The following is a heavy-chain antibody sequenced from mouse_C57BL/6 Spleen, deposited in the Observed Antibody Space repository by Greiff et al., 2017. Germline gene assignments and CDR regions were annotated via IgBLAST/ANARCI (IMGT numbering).Heavy chain of an antibody. Sequence: QVQLQQPGAELVKPGASVKLSCKASGYTFTSYWMHWVKQRPGQGLEWIGMIHPNSGSTNYNEKFKSKATLTVDKSSSTAYMQLSSLTSEDSAVYYCARSGGSSYYAMDYWGQRTSVTVSS. J-gene: IGHJ4*01. D-gene: IGHD1-1*01. V-gene: IGHV1-64*01. CDR3: ARSGGSSYYAMDY. CDR1: GYTFTSYW. CDR2: IHPNSGST.